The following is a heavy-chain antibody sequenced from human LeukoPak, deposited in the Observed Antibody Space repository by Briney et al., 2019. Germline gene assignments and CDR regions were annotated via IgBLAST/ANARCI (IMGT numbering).Heavy chain of an antibody. CDR2: ISSSGSII. J-gene: IGHJ6*03. CDR1: GFTFSDYY. Sequence: GGSLRLSCAASGFTFSDYYMSWIRQAPGKGLEWVSYISSSGSIIYYADSVKGRFTISRDNAKNSVYLQMSSLRAEDTAVYYCARDSDSSGWLDYYMDVWGRGTTVTISS. D-gene: IGHD6-19*01. V-gene: IGHV3-11*04. CDR3: ARDSDSSGWLDYYMDV.